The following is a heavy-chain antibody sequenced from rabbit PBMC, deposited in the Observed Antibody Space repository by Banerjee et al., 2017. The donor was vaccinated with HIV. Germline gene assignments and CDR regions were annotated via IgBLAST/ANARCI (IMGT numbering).Heavy chain of an antibody. D-gene: IGHD8-1*01. CDR1: GFDFTSTYY. V-gene: IGHV1S45*01. CDR3: ARDAGSGPYIDGYFAL. CDR2: IDTSSGNT. Sequence: QEQLVESGGDLVKPGASLTLTCKASGFDFTSTYYMCWVRQAPGKGLEWIGCIDTSSGNTAYATWAKGRFTISKTSSTTVTLQMTSLTAADMATYFCARDAGSGPYIDGYFALWGQGTLVTVS. J-gene: IGHJ4*01.